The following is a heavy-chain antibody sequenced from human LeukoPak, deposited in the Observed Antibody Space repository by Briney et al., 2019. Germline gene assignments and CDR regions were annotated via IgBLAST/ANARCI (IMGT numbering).Heavy chain of an antibody. CDR2: ISYDGSNK. V-gene: IGHV3-30*04. CDR1: GFTFSSYA. D-gene: IGHD5-12*01. Sequence: PGRSLRLSCAASGFTFSSYAVHWVRQAPGKGLEWVAVISYDGSNKHYADSVKGRFTISRDNSKNTLYLQMNSLRAEDTAVYYCARDGVRYSGYDTYYFDYWGQGTLVTVSS. CDR3: ARDGVRYSGYDTYYFDY. J-gene: IGHJ4*02.